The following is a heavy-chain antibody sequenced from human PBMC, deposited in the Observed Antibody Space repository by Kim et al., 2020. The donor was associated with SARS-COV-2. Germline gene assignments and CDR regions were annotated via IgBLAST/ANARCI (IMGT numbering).Heavy chain of an antibody. J-gene: IGHJ4*02. V-gene: IGHV1-18*01. CDR1: GYTFTSYG. CDR2: ISAYNGNT. D-gene: IGHD2-15*01. CDR3: ATDCSGGSCYFRYFDY. Sequence: ASVKVSCKASGYTFTSYGISWVRQAPGQGLEWMGWISAYNGNTNYAQKLQGRVTMTTDTSTSTAYMELRSLRSDDTAVYYCATDCSGGSCYFRYFDYWGQGTLVTVSS.